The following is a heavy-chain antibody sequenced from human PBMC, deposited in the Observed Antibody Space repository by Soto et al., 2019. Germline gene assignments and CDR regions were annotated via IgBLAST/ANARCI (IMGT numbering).Heavy chain of an antibody. CDR2: ISTYNGDT. V-gene: IGHV1-18*01. D-gene: IGHD5-12*01. CDR1: GYTFTRSG. J-gene: IGHJ6*02. CDR3: AREGVATYYYSGMDV. Sequence: VKVSCKASGYTFTRSGISWVRQAPGQGLEWMGWISTYNGDTNYAQTFQGRVTMTTDTSTSTVYMELRSLRSDDTAVYYCAREGVATYYYSGMDVRGQGTPVTVSS.